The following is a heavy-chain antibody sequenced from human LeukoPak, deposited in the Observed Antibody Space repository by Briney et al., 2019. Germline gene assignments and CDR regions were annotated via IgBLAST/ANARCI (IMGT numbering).Heavy chain of an antibody. CDR1: GGSFSGYY. V-gene: IGHV4-34*01. CDR3: AKGFCSSASCHFFDY. D-gene: IGHD2-2*01. J-gene: IGHJ4*02. Sequence: SETLSLTCAVYGGSFSGYYWSWIRQPPGKGLEWIGEINHSGSTNYNPSLKSRVTISVDTSKNQFSLKLSSVTAADTAVYYCAKGFCSSASCHFFDYWGQGILVTVSS. CDR2: INHSGST.